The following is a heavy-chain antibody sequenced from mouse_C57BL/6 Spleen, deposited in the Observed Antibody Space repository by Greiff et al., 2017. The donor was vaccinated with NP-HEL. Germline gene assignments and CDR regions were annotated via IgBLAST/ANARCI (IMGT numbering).Heavy chain of an antibody. V-gene: IGHV1-26*01. J-gene: IGHJ2*01. CDR1: GYTFTDYY. D-gene: IGHD1-1*01. CDR3: AGDYGSSYYFDY. Sequence: VQLQQSGPELVKPGASVKISCKASGYTFTDYYMNWVKQSHGKSLEWIGDINPNNGGTSYNQKFKGKATLTVDKSSSTAYMELRSLTSEDSAVYYCAGDYGSSYYFDYWGQGTTLTVSS. CDR2: INPNNGGT.